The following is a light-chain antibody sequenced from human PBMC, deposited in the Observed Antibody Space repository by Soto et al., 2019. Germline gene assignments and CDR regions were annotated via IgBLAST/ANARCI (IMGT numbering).Light chain of an antibody. Sequence: DIQMTQSPSTLSASVGDRVTITCRASQSISSWLAWYQQKPGKAPKLLIYDASSLESGVPSSFSGSGSGTEFTITISSLQPDDFAAYYCQQYNSYSPRTFGQGTKVEIK. CDR2: DAS. CDR3: QQYNSYSPRT. J-gene: IGKJ1*01. V-gene: IGKV1-5*01. CDR1: QSISSW.